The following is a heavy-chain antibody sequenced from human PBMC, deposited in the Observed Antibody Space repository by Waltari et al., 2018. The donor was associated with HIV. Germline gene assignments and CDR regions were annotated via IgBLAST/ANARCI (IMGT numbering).Heavy chain of an antibody. V-gene: IGHV3-48*03. CDR3: ARDGLIGAFDI. CDR1: GSTFSRHE. J-gene: IGHJ3*02. CDR2: SSSSGSTI. D-gene: IGHD2-2*03. Sequence: EVQLVESGGGLVQPGGSLSLSGPASGSTFSRHEMNWVRQAPGKGLEWVSYSSSSGSTIYYADSVKGRFTISRDNAKNSLYLQMNSLRAEDTAVYYCARDGLIGAFDIWGQGTMVTVSS.